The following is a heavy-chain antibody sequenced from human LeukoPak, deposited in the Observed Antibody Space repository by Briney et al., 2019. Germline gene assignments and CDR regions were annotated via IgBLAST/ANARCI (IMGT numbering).Heavy chain of an antibody. D-gene: IGHD3-9*01. J-gene: IGHJ4*02. V-gene: IGHV4-39*01. CDR1: GGSISSRSFY. CDR2: IYYSGST. Sequence: SETLSLTCTVSGGSISSRSFYWGWIRQPPGKGLECIGSIYYSGSTYYNPSLKSRVTISVDTSKNQFSLKLSSVTAADTAVYYCARFYDILTVFDYWGQGTLVTASS. CDR3: ARFYDILTVFDY.